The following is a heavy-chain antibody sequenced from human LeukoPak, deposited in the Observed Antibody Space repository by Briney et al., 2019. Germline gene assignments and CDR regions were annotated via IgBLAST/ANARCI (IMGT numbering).Heavy chain of an antibody. Sequence: PGGSLRLSCAASGFTFSSYWMHWVRQAPGKGLVWVSRINSDGSSTSYADSVKGRFTISRDNAKNTLYLQMNSLRAEDTALYYCARDLRRYSGSYWEGGDYWGQGTLVTVSS. CDR1: GFTFSSYW. CDR2: INSDGSST. V-gene: IGHV3-74*01. J-gene: IGHJ4*02. CDR3: ARDLRRYSGSYWEGGDY. D-gene: IGHD1-26*01.